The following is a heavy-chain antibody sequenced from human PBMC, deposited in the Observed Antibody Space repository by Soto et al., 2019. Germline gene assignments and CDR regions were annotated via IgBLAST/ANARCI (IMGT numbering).Heavy chain of an antibody. J-gene: IGHJ5*02. D-gene: IGHD3-10*01. CDR1: GGSFSGYY. CDR3: ARNVLLWFGLDP. Sequence: SETLPLTCAVYGGSFSGYYWSWIRQPPGKGLEWIGEINHSGSTNYNPSLKSRVTISVDTSKNQFSLKLSSVTAADTAVYYCARNVLLWFGLDPWGQGTLVTVSS. CDR2: INHSGST. V-gene: IGHV4-34*01.